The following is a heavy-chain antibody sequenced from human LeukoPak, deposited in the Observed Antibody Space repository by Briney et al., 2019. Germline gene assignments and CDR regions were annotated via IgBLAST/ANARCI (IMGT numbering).Heavy chain of an antibody. D-gene: IGHD3-10*01. V-gene: IGHV4-39*01. CDR3: ARCPGVLWFGEFDY. Sequence: SETLSLTCTVSGGSISSSSYYWGWIRQPPRKGLEWIGSIYYSGSTYYNPSLKSRVTISVDTSKNQFSLKLSSVTAADTAVYYCARCPGVLWFGEFDYWGQGTLVTVSS. J-gene: IGHJ4*02. CDR1: GGSISSSSYY. CDR2: IYYSGST.